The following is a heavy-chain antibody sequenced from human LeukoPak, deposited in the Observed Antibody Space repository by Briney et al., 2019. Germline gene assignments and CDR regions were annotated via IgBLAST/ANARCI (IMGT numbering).Heavy chain of an antibody. CDR3: ARGTRYFDWLLPSYYFDY. CDR1: GGSISSYY. J-gene: IGHJ4*02. Sequence: PSETLSLTCTVSGGSISSYYWSWIRQPPGKGLEWIGYIYYSGSTNYNPFLKSRVTISVDTSKNQFSLKLSSVTAADTAVYYCARGTRYFDWLLPSYYFDYWGQGTLVTVSS. CDR2: IYYSGST. V-gene: IGHV4-59*01. D-gene: IGHD3-9*01.